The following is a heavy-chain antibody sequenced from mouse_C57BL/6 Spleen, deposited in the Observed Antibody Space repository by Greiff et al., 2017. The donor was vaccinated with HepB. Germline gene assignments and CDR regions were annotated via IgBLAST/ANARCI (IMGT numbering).Heavy chain of an antibody. J-gene: IGHJ4*01. V-gene: IGHV1-74*01. CDR1: GYTFTSYW. D-gene: IGHD1-1*01. Sequence: VQLQQPGAELVKPGASVKVSCKASGYTFTSYWMHWVKQRPGQGLEWIGRIHPSDSDTNYNQKFKGKATLTVDKSSSTAYMQLSSLTSEDSAVYYCALYGSSYVYYAMDYWGQGTSVTVSS. CDR3: ALYGSSYVYYAMDY. CDR2: IHPSDSDT.